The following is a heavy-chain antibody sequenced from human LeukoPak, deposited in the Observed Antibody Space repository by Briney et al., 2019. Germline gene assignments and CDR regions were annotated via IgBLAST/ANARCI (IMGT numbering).Heavy chain of an antibody. J-gene: IGHJ6*03. D-gene: IGHD3-10*01. CDR3: ARGRGFGELRSHYYMDV. CDR2: INPSGGST. Sequence: ASVKVSCKASGYTFTRYYMHWVRQAPGQGLEWMGIINPSGGSTTYAQKFQGRVTMTRDMSTSTVYMELSSLRSEDTAVYYCARGRGFGELRSHYYMDVWGKGTTVTVSS. CDR1: GYTFTRYY. V-gene: IGHV1-46*01.